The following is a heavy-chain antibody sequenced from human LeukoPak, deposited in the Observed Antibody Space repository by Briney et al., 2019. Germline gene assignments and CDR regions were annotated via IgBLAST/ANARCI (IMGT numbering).Heavy chain of an antibody. Sequence: GGSLRRSCAASGFSFGSHWVHWVRQAPGKGLVWVSRISDDGSYTSNVDSVKGRFTISRDNVNNMLYLHMNSLRAEDTAVYYCASFGISWRSSYWGQGTLVTVSS. D-gene: IGHD2-21*01. CDR3: ASFGISWRSSY. J-gene: IGHJ4*02. CDR1: GFSFGSHW. V-gene: IGHV3-74*01. CDR2: ISDDGSYT.